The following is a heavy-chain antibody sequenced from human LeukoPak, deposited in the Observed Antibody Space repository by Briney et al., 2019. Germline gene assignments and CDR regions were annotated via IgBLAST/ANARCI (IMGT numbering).Heavy chain of an antibody. CDR2: IIPIFGTA. Sequence: GASVKVSCKASGGTFSRYTISWVRQAPGQGLEWMGGIIPIFGTANYAQKFQGRVTITADESTSTAYMELSSQRSEDTAVYYCARDGRADAFDIWGQGTMVTVSS. CDR1: GGTFSRYT. J-gene: IGHJ3*02. D-gene: IGHD2-15*01. CDR3: ARDGRADAFDI. V-gene: IGHV1-69*01.